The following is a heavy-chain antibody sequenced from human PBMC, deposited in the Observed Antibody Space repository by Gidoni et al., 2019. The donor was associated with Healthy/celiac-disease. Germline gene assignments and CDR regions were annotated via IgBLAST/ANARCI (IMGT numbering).Heavy chain of an antibody. CDR2: ISGRGGST. J-gene: IGHJ6*02. CDR1: GFTFRSYA. D-gene: IGHD3-10*01. Sequence: EVQLVRSGGGLVQPGGSLRLSCAASGFTFRSYAMSWGRQAPGRGLAWVSAISGRGGSTYYADFVKGRFTISRDNSKNTLYLQMNSLRAEDTAVYYCAKEAQDRGAGYYYYGMDVWGQGTTVTVSS. V-gene: IGHV3-23*04. CDR3: AKEAQDRGAGYYYYGMDV.